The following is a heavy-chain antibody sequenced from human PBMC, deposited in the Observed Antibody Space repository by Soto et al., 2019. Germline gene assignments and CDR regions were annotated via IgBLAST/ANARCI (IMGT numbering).Heavy chain of an antibody. Sequence: GESLKVCCKGSGYSFTSDLIGWVRQMPGKGLEWMGIIYPGDSDTRYSPSFQGQVTISADKSISTAYLQWSSLKASDTAMYYCARHSDGSGSQGGRYYYYMDVWGKGTTVTVSS. D-gene: IGHD3-10*01. CDR1: GYSFTSDL. CDR2: IYPGDSDT. CDR3: ARHSDGSGSQGGRYYYYMDV. V-gene: IGHV5-51*01. J-gene: IGHJ6*03.